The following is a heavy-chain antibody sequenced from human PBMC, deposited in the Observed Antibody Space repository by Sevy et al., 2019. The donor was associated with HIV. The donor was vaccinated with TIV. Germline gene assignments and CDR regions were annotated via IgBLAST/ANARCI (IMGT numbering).Heavy chain of an antibody. CDR1: GSSFGIHW. V-gene: IGHV3-7*01. J-gene: IGHJ3*01. Sequence: GGSLRLSCVASGSSFGIHWMSWVRQAPGKGLEWVAKIKQDGGQKYYVDSVKGRFTISRDNAKSSLYLQMNSLRVEDTALYYCARDPDPVPGVAFDVWGQGTMVTVSS. CDR2: IKQDGGQK. CDR3: ARDPDPVPGVAFDV.